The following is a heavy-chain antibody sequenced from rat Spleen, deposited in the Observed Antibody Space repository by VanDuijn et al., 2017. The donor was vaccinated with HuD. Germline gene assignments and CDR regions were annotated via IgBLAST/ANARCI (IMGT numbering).Heavy chain of an antibody. CDR1: GFTFSDYN. D-gene: IGHD4-3*01. Sequence: EVQLVESGGGLVQPGRSLKISCAASGFTFSDYNMAWVRQAPKKGLEWVATISYDGSSTYYRDSVKGRFTISRDNAKSTLYLQMDSLRSEDTATYYCARHGWGYGVMDAWGQVASVTVSS. V-gene: IGHV5-7*01. CDR3: ARHGWGYGVMDA. CDR2: ISYDGSST. J-gene: IGHJ4*01.